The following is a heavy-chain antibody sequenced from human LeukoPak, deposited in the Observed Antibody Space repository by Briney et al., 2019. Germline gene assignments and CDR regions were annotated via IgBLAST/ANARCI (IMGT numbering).Heavy chain of an antibody. V-gene: IGHV1-69*05. J-gene: IGHJ4*02. D-gene: IGHD2-2*03. Sequence: SVKVSCKASGGTFSSCAISWVRQAPGQGLEWMGGIIPIFGTANYAQKFQGRVTITTDESTSTAYMELSSLRSEDTAVYYCARAPRGPGYCSSTSCSPFDYWGQGTLVTVSS. CDR3: ARAPRGPGYCSSTSCSPFDY. CDR2: IIPIFGTA. CDR1: GGTFSSCA.